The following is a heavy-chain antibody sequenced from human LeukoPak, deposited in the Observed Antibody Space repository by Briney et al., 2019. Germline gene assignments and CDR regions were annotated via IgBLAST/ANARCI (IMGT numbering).Heavy chain of an antibody. V-gene: IGHV4-34*01. J-gene: IGHJ6*03. CDR3: ARDGPYYYGSGALRRYYMDV. CDR2: INHSGST. Sequence: SETLSLTCAVYGGSFSGYYWSWIRQPPGKGLEWIGEINHSGSTNYNPSLKSRVTISVDTSKNQFSLKLSSVTAADTAVYYFARDGPYYYGSGALRRYYMDVWGKGTTVTVSS. D-gene: IGHD3-10*01. CDR1: GGSFSGYY.